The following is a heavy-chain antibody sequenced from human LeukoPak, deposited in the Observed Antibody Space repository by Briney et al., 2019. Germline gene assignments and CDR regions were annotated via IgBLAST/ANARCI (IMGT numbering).Heavy chain of an antibody. V-gene: IGHV3-21*01. J-gene: IGHJ4*02. CDR1: GFTFSSYS. Sequence: GGSLRLSCAASGFTFSSYSMNWVRQAPGKGLEWVSSISSSSSYIYYADSVKGRFTISRDNAKNSPYLQMNSLRAEDTAVYYCARDKSRELPDYWGQGTLVTVSS. CDR2: ISSSSSYI. CDR3: ARDKSRELPDY. D-gene: IGHD1-26*01.